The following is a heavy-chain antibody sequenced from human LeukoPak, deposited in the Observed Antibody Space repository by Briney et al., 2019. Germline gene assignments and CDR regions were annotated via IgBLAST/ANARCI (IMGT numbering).Heavy chain of an antibody. CDR1: GFTFGSYS. CDR2: ISSSSGYI. CDR3: ARLFYRSGELAEGNDF. Sequence: GGSLRLSCAASGFTFGSYSMNWVRQAPGKGLVWVSSISSSSGYIYYADSVKGRFTISRDNAKISLYLQMNSLRAEDTAVYYCARLFYRSGELAEGNDFWGQGTLVTVSS. V-gene: IGHV3-21*01. D-gene: IGHD3-16*02. J-gene: IGHJ4*02.